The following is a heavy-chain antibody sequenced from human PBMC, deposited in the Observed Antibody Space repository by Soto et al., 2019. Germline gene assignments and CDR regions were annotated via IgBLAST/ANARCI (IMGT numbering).Heavy chain of an antibody. J-gene: IGHJ6*02. CDR1: GYCFTCYW. CDR2: IDLSDSYT. V-gene: IGHV5-10-1*01. CDR3: ARLTAALYYYYGMDV. Sequence: PGESLKISCKGSGYCFTCYWISWVRQMAGEGVGWRGRIDLSDSYTYYSPSFQGHVTITADKSISTAYLQWSSLKASDTAMYYCARLTAALYYYYGMDVWGQGTTVTVSS. D-gene: IGHD6-13*01.